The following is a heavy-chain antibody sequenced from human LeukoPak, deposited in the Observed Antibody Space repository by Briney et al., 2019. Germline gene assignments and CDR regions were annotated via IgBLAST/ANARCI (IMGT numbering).Heavy chain of an antibody. CDR3: ARGVYDFWSGYHLNWFDP. CDR2: IYTSGST. V-gene: IGHV4-61*02. Sequence: SQTLSLTCTVSGGSISSGSYYWSWIRQPAGKGLEWIGRIYTSGSTNYNPSLKSRVTISVDTSKNQFSLKLSSVTAADTAVYYCARGVYDFWSGYHLNWFDPWGQGTLVTVSS. D-gene: IGHD3-3*01. CDR1: GGSISSGSYY. J-gene: IGHJ5*02.